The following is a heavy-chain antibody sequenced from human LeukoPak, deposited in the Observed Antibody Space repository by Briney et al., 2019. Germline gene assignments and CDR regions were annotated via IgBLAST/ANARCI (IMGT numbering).Heavy chain of an antibody. J-gene: IGHJ4*02. CDR3: ARERGIAAALYYFDY. Sequence: SQTLSLTCTVSGGSISSGSYYWSWIRQPAGKGLEWIGRIYTSGSANYNPSLKSRVTISVDTSKNQFSLKLSSVTAADTAVYYCARERGIAAALYYFDYWGQGTLVTVS. D-gene: IGHD6-13*01. CDR2: IYTSGSA. V-gene: IGHV4-61*02. CDR1: GGSISSGSYY.